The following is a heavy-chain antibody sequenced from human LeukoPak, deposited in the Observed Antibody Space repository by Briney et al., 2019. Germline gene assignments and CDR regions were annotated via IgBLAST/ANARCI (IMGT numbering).Heavy chain of an antibody. CDR2: IYYSGST. J-gene: IGHJ4*02. D-gene: IGHD5-12*01. V-gene: IGHV4-30-4*01. CDR1: GGSISSGDYY. CDR3: ACYDLRLVRIDY. Sequence: SQTLSLTCTVSGGSISSGDYYWSWIRQPPGKGLEWIGYIYYSGSTYYNPSLKSRVTIPVDTSKNQFSLKLSSVTAADTAVYYCACYDLRLVRIDYWGQGTLVTVSS.